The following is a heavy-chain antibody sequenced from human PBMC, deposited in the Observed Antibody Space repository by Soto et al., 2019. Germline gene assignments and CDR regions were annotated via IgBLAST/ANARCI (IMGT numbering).Heavy chain of an antibody. D-gene: IGHD3-22*01. CDR1: GGSISSSSYY. J-gene: IGHJ4*02. CDR3: ARLNYYYDSSGYYQYYFDY. V-gene: IGHV4-39*01. CDR2: IYYSGST. Sequence: QLQLQESGPGLVKPSETLSLTCTVSGGSISSSSYYWGWIRQPPGKGLEWIGSIYYSGSTYYNPSLKSRVTISVDTSKNQFSLKLSSVTAADTAVYYRARLNYYYDSSGYYQYYFDYWGQGTLVTVSS.